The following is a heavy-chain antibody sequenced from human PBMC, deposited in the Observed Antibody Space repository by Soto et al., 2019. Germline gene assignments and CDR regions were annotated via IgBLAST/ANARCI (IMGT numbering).Heavy chain of an antibody. J-gene: IGHJ4*02. Sequence: GGSLRLSCAASGFTFSSYSMNWVRQAPGKGLEWVSSISSSSSYIYYADSVKGRFTISRDNAKNSLYLQMNSLRAEDTAVYYCARWGYDSSGYALGGPTRGGDYWGQGTLVTVSS. CDR2: ISSSSSYI. CDR1: GFTFSSYS. CDR3: ARWGYDSSGYALGGPTRGGDY. V-gene: IGHV3-21*01. D-gene: IGHD3-22*01.